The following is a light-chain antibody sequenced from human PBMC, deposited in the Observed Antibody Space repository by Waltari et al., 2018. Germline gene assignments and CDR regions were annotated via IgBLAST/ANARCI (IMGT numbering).Light chain of an antibody. V-gene: IGKV3-20*01. CDR3: QRYGSSPLT. J-gene: IGKJ4*01. CDR1: QRVSSSY. Sequence: DTVLTQSPGTLSLSPGERAPLSCRASQRVSSSYLAWYQQKPGQAPRLLIYGASSRATGIPDRFSGSGSGTDFSLTISRLEPEDFAVYYCQRYGSSPLTFGGGTKVEIK. CDR2: GAS.